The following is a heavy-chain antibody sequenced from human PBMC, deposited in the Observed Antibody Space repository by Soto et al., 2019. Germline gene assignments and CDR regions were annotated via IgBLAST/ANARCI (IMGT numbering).Heavy chain of an antibody. D-gene: IGHD3-3*01. V-gene: IGHV3-74*01. J-gene: IGHJ4*02. CDR2: LNSDGSDT. CDR3: VRANWSDIPAAAYDY. CDR1: GFIFSSHW. Sequence: PGGSLRLSCAASGFIFSSHWMHWVRQAPGKGLVWVSRLNSDGSDTKYADSVKGRFTISRDNAKNTLYLQMNSLRAEDTAVYYCVRANWSDIPAAAYDYWGKGTLVTVSS.